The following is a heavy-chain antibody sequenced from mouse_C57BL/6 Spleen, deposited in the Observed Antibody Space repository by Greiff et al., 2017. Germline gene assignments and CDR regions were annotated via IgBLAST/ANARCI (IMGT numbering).Heavy chain of an antibody. V-gene: IGHV1-66*01. Sequence: QVQLKQSGPELVKPGASVKISCKASGYSFTSYYIHWVKQRPGQGLEWIGWIYPGSGNTKYNEKFKGKATLTADTSSSTAYMQLSSLTSEDSAVYYCARGEYRFAYWGQGTLVTVSA. CDR3: ARGEYRFAY. J-gene: IGHJ3*01. CDR2: IYPGSGNT. CDR1: GYSFTSYY. D-gene: IGHD5-1*01.